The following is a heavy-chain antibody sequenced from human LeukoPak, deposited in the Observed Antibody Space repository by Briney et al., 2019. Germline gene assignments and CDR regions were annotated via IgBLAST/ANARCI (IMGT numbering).Heavy chain of an antibody. Sequence: PSETLSLTCTVSGGSISSYYWSWIRQPPGKGLEWIGYIFYSGSTNYNPSLKSRVTISVDTSKSQFSLKLSSVTAADTAVYYCARVYYSNSYDYWYFDLWGRGTLVTVSS. CDR1: GGSISSYY. CDR2: IFYSGST. D-gene: IGHD6-13*01. V-gene: IGHV4-59*01. J-gene: IGHJ2*01. CDR3: ARVYYSNSYDYWYFDL.